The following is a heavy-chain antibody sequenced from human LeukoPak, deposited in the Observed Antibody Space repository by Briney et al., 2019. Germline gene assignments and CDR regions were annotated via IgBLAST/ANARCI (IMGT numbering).Heavy chain of an antibody. Sequence: PGGALRLSCAASGFTFSSYAMSWVRQAPGKGLECVSAISGSGGSTYYADSVKGRFTISRDNSKNTLYLQMNSLRAEDTAVYYCAKGYVRGSYRPYYFDYWGQRTLVTVSS. V-gene: IGHV3-23*01. CDR2: ISGSGGST. CDR1: GFTFSSYA. CDR3: AKGYVRGSYRPYYFDY. D-gene: IGHD3-16*02. J-gene: IGHJ4*02.